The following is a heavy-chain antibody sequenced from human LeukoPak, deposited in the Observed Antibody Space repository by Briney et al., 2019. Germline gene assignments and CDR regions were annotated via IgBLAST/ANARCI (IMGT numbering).Heavy chain of an antibody. D-gene: IGHD3-22*01. Sequence: SETLSLTRTFSGGSLSIYYWSWIPQPAAKGLEWIGRIYTSGSTNYNPPLKSRVTMSVDTSKNQFSLKLSSVTAADRDVYYCARESPGYYDSWGQGTPVTVS. CDR2: IYTSGST. CDR1: GGSLSIYY. V-gene: IGHV4-4*07. J-gene: IGHJ4*02. CDR3: ARESPGYYDS.